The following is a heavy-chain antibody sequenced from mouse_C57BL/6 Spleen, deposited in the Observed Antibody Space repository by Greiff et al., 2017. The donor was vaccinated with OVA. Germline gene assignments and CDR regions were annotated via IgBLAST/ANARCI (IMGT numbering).Heavy chain of an antibody. CDR2: IYPGDGDT. V-gene: IGHV1-80*01. CDR3: ARGRAYYAMDY. CDR1: GYAFSSYW. J-gene: IGHJ4*01. Sequence: VKLVESGAELVKPGASVKISCKASGYAFSSYWMNWVKQRPGKGLEWIGQIYPGDGDTNYNGKFKGKATLTADKSSSTAYMQLSSLTSEDSAVYFCARGRAYYAMDYWGQGTSVTVSS.